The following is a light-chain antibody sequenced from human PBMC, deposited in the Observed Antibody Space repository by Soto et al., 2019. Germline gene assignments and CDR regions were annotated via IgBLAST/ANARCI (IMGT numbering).Light chain of an antibody. CDR1: SSDVGTYNY. J-gene: IGLJ1*01. CDR3: CSYAGSPRYV. V-gene: IGLV2-11*01. Sequence: QSALTQPRSVSGSLGQSVTISCTGTSSDVGTYNYVSWYQQHPGKAPKVMIYDVSERPSGVPDRFSDSKSGNTASLTISVLQAEDEADYYCCSYAGSPRYVLGTGTKLTVL. CDR2: DVS.